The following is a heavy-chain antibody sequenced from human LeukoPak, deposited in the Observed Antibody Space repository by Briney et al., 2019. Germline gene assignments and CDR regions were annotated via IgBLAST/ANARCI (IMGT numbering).Heavy chain of an antibody. D-gene: IGHD5-18*01. Sequence: GGSLRLSCEASGFTFPDYAMYWFRQAPGKGLEWVSLISGNGNRTDYADSVKGRFTTSRDNIRNSLSLQMTSLTSEDSACYYCAKDYMVTSTWYGPFDSWGQETLVTVSS. CDR2: ISGNGNRT. CDR3: AKDYMVTSTWYGPFDS. J-gene: IGHJ4*02. CDR1: GFTFPDYA. V-gene: IGHV3-43*02.